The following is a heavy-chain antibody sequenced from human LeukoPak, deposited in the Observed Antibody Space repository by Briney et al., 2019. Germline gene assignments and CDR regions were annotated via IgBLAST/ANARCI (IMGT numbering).Heavy chain of an antibody. CDR1: GFTFSSHW. D-gene: IGHD3-9*01. CDR2: INSDGSST. CDR3: ASGLRYFDWLTDYFDY. Sequence: GGSLRLSCAASGFTFSSHWMPWVRQAPGKGLVWVSRINSDGSSTSYADSVKGRFTISRDNAKNTLYLQMNSLRAEDTAVYYCASGLRYFDWLTDYFDYWGQGTLVTVSS. J-gene: IGHJ4*02. V-gene: IGHV3-74*01.